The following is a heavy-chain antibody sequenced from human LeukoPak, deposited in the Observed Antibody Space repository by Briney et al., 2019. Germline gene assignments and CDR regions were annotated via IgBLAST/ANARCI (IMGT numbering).Heavy chain of an antibody. V-gene: IGHV4-59*01. J-gene: IGHJ4*02. Sequence: SETLSLTCTVSGGSISSYYWSWIRQPPGKGLEWIGYIYYSGSTNYNPSLKSRVTISVDTSKNQFPLKLSSVTAADTAVYYCARVHRAYDILTGYYGSYYFDYWGQGTLVTVSS. CDR2: IYYSGST. CDR1: GGSISSYY. D-gene: IGHD3-9*01. CDR3: ARVHRAYDILTGYYGSYYFDY.